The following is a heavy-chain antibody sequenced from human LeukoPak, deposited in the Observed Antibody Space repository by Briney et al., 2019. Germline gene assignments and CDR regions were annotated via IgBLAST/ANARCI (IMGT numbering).Heavy chain of an antibody. CDR1: GGSISSSSYY. D-gene: IGHD3-16*02. V-gene: IGHV4-39*01. Sequence: IPSETLSLTCTVSGGSISSSSYYWGWIRQPPGKGLEWIGSIYYSGSTYYNPSLKSRVTISVDTSKNQFSLKLSSVTAADTAVYYCARQPAYDYVWGSYRFGGLGTLDYWGQGTLVTVSS. CDR3: ARQPAYDYVWGSYRFGGLGTLDY. J-gene: IGHJ4*02. CDR2: IYYSGST.